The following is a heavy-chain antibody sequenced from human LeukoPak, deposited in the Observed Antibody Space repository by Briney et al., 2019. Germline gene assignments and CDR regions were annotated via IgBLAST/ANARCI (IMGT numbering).Heavy chain of an antibody. CDR1: GFTFSSYA. D-gene: IGHD2-15*01. V-gene: IGHV3-23*01. CDR2: ISGSGGST. Sequence: GGSLRPSCAASGFTFSSYAMSWVRQAPGKGLEWVSAISGSGGSTYYADSVKGRFTISRDNSKNTLYLQMNSLRAEDTAVYYCAKDGTYCSGGSCYSYYYYYMDVWGKGTTVTVSS. CDR3: AKDGTYCSGGSCYSYYYYYMDV. J-gene: IGHJ6*03.